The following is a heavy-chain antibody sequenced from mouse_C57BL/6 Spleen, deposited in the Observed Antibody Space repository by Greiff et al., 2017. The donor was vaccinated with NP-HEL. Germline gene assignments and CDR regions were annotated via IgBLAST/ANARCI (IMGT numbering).Heavy chain of an antibody. J-gene: IGHJ3*01. CDR2: ISSGSSTI. CDR3: ARNSIYDGYYPFAY. Sequence: EVQRVESGGGLVKPGGSLKLSCAASGFTFSDYGMHWVRQAPEKGLEWVAYISSGSSTIYYADTVKGRFTISRDNAKNTMFLQMSSLRSEDTAMYYCARNSIYDGYYPFAYWGQGTLVTVSA. V-gene: IGHV5-17*01. CDR1: GFTFSDYG. D-gene: IGHD2-3*01.